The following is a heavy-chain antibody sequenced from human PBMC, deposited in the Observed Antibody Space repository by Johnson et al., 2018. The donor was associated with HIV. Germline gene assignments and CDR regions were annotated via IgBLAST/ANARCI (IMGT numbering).Heavy chain of an antibody. D-gene: IGHD4-17*01. CDR2: IGTAGDT. Sequence: VQLVESGGGLVQPGGSLRLSCAASGFTFSSYDMHWVRQATGKGLEWVSAIGTAGDTYYPGSVKGRFTISRENAKNSLHLQMNSLRAGDTAVYHCARGGYGDYGGGDAFDIWGQGTMVTVSS. CDR1: GFTFSSYD. J-gene: IGHJ3*02. V-gene: IGHV3-13*01. CDR3: ARGGYGDYGGGDAFDI.